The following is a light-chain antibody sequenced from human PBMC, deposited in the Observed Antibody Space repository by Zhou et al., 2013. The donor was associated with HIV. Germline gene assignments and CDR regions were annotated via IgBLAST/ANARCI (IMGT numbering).Light chain of an antibody. CDR2: DAS. CDR3: QQYHDWPIT. CDR1: QNINSH. Sequence: EIVLTQSPATLSLSPGERPTLSCRASQNINSHLAWYQQKPGQPPRLLISDASTRATGIPARFSGSGSGTEFTLTINSMQSEDFAVYYCQQYHDWPITFGQGTRLEIK. J-gene: IGKJ5*01. V-gene: IGKV3-15*01.